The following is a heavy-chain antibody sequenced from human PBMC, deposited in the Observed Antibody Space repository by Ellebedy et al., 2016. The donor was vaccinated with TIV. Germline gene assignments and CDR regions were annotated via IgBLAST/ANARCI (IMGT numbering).Heavy chain of an antibody. J-gene: IGHJ5*02. CDR1: GGSFSGYY. V-gene: IGHV4-34*01. CDR2: INHSGST. Sequence: MPSETLSLTCAVYGGSFSGYYWSWIRQPPGKGLEWIGEINHSGSTNYNPSLKSRVTISVDTSKNQFSLKLSSVTAADTAVYYCARRGDSDYVWGSYRPRRYNWFDPWGQGTLVTVSS. D-gene: IGHD3-16*02. CDR3: ARRGDSDYVWGSYRPRRYNWFDP.